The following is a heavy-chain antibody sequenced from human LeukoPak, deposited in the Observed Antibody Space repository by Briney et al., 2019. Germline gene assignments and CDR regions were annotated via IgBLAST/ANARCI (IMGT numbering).Heavy chain of an antibody. CDR2: IKQDGSEK. CDR1: GFTFSSYR. V-gene: IGHV3-7*03. J-gene: IGHJ6*04. CDR3: ARDLGMGYYYYGMDV. D-gene: IGHD7-27*01. Sequence: GGSLRLSCAASGFTFSSYRMSWVRQAPGEGVEWVANIKQDGSEKYYVDSVKGRFTISRDNAKNSLYLQMNSLRAEDTAVYYCARDLGMGYYYYGMDVWGKGTTVTVSS.